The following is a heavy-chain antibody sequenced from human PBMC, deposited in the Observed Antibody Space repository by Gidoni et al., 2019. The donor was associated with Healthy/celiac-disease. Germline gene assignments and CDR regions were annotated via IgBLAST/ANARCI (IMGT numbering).Heavy chain of an antibody. Sequence: QVQLQESGPGLVKPSQTLSLTCTVSGGSISSGGYYWSWIRQHPGKGLEWIGYIYYSGSTYYNPSLKSRVTISVDTSKNQFSLKLSSVTAAVTAVYYCARCHSSSFNPYYYYGMDVWGQGTTVTVSS. CDR2: IYYSGST. CDR1: GGSISSGGYY. CDR3: ARCHSSSFNPYYYYGMDV. D-gene: IGHD6-6*01. J-gene: IGHJ6*02. V-gene: IGHV4-31*03.